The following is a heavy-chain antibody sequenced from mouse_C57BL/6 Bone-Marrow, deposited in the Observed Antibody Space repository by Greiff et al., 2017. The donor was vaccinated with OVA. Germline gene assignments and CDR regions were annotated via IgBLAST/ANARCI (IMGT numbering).Heavy chain of an antibody. CDR2: ISDGGSYT. CDR1: GFTFSSYA. CDR3: AREGYDYDGAWFAY. D-gene: IGHD2-4*01. V-gene: IGHV5-4*01. J-gene: IGHJ3*01. Sequence: EVQRVESGGGLVKPGGSLKLSCAASGFTFSSYAMSWVRQTPEKRLEWVATISDGGSYTYYPDNVKGRFTISRDNAKNNLYLQMSHLKSADTAMYDCAREGYDYDGAWFAYWGQGTLVTVSA.